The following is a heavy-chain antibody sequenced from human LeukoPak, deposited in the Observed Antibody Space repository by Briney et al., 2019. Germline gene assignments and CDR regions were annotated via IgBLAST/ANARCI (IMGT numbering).Heavy chain of an antibody. V-gene: IGHV3-53*01. Sequence: GGSLRLSCAASGCSVRSQYMSWVRQSPGKGLEWVSVIYSDGYTYYADSVKGRFTISRDNFKNTLYLQMNNLRAEDTALYYCVRVFNSPYYGANWGQGTLVTVSA. CDR2: IYSDGYT. CDR3: VRVFNSPYYGAN. CDR1: GCSVRSQY. J-gene: IGHJ4*02. D-gene: IGHD3-10*01.